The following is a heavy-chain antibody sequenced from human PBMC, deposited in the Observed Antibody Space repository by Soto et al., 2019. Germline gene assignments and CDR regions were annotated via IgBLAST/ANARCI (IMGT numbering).Heavy chain of an antibody. CDR3: GRDGRVGWHFDS. J-gene: IGHJ4*02. V-gene: IGHV3-7*01. Sequence: GGSLRLSCAVSGFTLSRYWMSWIRQVPGEGLEWVANTKGDGSEMYLIDSVAGRFTISRDHARHTVSLQMNKVRTKDPAIYFRGRDGRVGWHFDSWGQGTLVTVSS. D-gene: IGHD6-19*01. CDR2: TKGDGSEM. CDR1: GFTLSRYW.